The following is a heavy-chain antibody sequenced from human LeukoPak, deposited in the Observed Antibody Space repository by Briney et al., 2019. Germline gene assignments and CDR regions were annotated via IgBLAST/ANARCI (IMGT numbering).Heavy chain of an antibody. J-gene: IGHJ5*02. CDR3: ARADSWELLRGWFDP. CDR1: GYTFTSYD. CDR2: ISGYNGNT. D-gene: IGHD1-26*01. V-gene: IGHV1-18*01. Sequence: GASVKVSCKASGYTFTSYDISWVRQAPGQGLEWMGWISGYNGNTKYAQKLQGRVTMTTDTSTDTVYMELRSLTSDDTAVYYCARADSWELLRGWFDPWGQGTLVTVSS.